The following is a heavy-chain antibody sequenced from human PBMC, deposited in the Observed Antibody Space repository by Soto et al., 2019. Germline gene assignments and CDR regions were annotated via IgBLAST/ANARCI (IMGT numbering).Heavy chain of an antibody. CDR2: INHSGST. V-gene: IGHV4-34*01. Sequence: QVQLQQWGAGLLKPSETLSLTCAVYGGSFSVYYWSWIRQPPGKGLEWIGEINHSGSTNYNPSLKSRVTISVDTSKNQFSLKLSSVTAADTAVYYCARASTHITMVRGVIPGAFDIWGQGTMVTVSS. CDR3: ARASTHITMVRGVIPGAFDI. J-gene: IGHJ3*02. D-gene: IGHD3-10*01. CDR1: GGSFSVYY.